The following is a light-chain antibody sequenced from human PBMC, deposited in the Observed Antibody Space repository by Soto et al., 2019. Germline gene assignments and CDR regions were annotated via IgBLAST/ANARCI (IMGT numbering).Light chain of an antibody. J-gene: IGKJ1*01. CDR1: QSISTS. V-gene: IGKV1-5*01. Sequence: DIQMTQSPSTLSASVGDTVTITCRASQSISTSLAWYQQKPGKAPNLLISGASTLEEGVPSRFRGSGSGTEFPLTITSLQTDAFAPYYCQQYITYSTFGQGTRVEIE. CDR3: QQYITYST. CDR2: GAS.